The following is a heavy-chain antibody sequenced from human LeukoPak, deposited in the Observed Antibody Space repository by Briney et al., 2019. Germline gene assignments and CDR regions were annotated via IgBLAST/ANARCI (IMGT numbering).Heavy chain of an antibody. J-gene: IGHJ5*02. Sequence: SETLSLTCTVSGGSISSYYWSWIRQPPGKGLEWIGYIYYSGSTNYNPSLKSRVTISVDTSKNQFSLKLSSVTAADTAVYYCARGEYGSGSYYNPLNWFDPWGQGTLVTVSP. CDR2: IYYSGST. CDR1: GGSISSYY. D-gene: IGHD3-10*01. CDR3: ARGEYGSGSYYNPLNWFDP. V-gene: IGHV4-59*01.